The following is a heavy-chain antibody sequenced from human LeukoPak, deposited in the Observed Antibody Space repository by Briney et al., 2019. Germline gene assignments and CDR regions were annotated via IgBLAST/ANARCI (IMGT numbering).Heavy chain of an antibody. CDR1: GFTFSSYA. V-gene: IGHV3-23*01. Sequence: GGSLRLSCAASGFTFSSYAMSWVRQAPGKGLEWVSAISGSGGSTYYADSVKGRFTISRDNSKNTLYLQMNSLRAEGTAVYYCARWGGGYYYDSSGYYPLDYWGQGTLVTVSS. J-gene: IGHJ4*02. D-gene: IGHD3-22*01. CDR3: ARWGGGYYYDSSGYYPLDY. CDR2: ISGSGGST.